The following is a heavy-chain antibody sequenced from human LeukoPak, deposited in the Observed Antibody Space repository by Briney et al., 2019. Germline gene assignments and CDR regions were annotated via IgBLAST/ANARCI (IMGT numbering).Heavy chain of an antibody. CDR2: INHSGST. J-gene: IGHJ4*02. CDR3: ARGEYSGSTYYFVY. Sequence: SETLSLTCAVSGDSISISGCWTWVRQPPGKGLEWIGEINHSGSTNYNPSLKSRVTISVDTSKNQFSLKLSSVTAADTAVYYCARGEYSGSTYYFVYWGQGTLVTVSS. D-gene: IGHD1-26*01. V-gene: IGHV4-4*02. CDR1: GDSISISGC.